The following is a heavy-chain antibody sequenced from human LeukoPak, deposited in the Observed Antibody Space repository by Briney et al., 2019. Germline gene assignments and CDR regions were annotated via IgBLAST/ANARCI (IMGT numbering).Heavy chain of an antibody. CDR1: GYSFTDYG. V-gene: IGHV1-18*01. Sequence: GASVKVSCKTSGYSFTDYGITWVRQAPGQGLEWMGWISGYNSKPFYAQNFQGRVTMTGDRSISTAYMELSRLRSDDTAVYYCARERTPGSGYGVDYWGQGTVVTVSS. CDR3: ARERTPGSGYGVDY. J-gene: IGHJ4*02. CDR2: ISGYNSKP. D-gene: IGHD6-25*01.